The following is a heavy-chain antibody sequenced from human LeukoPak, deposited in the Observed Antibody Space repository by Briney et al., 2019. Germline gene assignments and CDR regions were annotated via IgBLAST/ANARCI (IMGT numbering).Heavy chain of an antibody. CDR1: GFTFSSYA. CDR3: ARHLPAAMFIAAAGMDY. Sequence: GGSLRLSCAASGFTFSSYAMHWVRQAPGKGLEWVAVISYDGSNKYYADSVKGRFTISRDNSKNTLYLQMNSLRAEDTAVYYCARHLPAAMFIAAAGMDYWGQGTLVTVSS. V-gene: IGHV3-30-3*01. D-gene: IGHD6-13*01. J-gene: IGHJ4*02. CDR2: ISYDGSNK.